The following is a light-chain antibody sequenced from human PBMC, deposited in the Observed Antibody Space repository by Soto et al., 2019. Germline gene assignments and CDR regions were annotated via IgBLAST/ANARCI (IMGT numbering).Light chain of an antibody. CDR2: EVN. CDR3: SSYTTSNTLV. V-gene: IGLV2-14*01. J-gene: IGLJ2*01. CDR1: SSDVGGYNY. Sequence: QSALTQPASVSGSPGQSIAISCTGTSSDVGGYNYVSLYQQYPGKAPKLMIYEVNNRPSGGSNRFSGSKSGNTASLTISGLQAEDEADYYGSSYTTSNTLVFGGGTQLTVL.